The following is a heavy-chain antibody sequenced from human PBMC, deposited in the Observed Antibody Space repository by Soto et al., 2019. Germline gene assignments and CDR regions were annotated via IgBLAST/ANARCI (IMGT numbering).Heavy chain of an antibody. V-gene: IGHV3-23*01. Sequence: SLKLAWASCLFTFRNYAFTLVLQAPVKWLELLSSITNGLAEYADAVKGRFTTSRDNPKNTLYLQMNSLRVEDTAIYYCAKDPNGDYIGAFDMWGQGIMVTV. CDR3: AKDPNGDYIGAFDM. CDR2: ITNGLA. J-gene: IGHJ3*02. D-gene: IGHD4-17*01. CDR1: LFTFRNYA.